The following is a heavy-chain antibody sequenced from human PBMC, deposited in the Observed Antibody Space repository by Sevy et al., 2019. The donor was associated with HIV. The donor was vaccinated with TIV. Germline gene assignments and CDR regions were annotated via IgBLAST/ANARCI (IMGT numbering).Heavy chain of an antibody. Sequence: SETLSLTCTVSGYSISSGYYWGWIRQPPGKGLEWIGSIYHSGSTYYNPSLKSRVTISVDTSKNQFSLKLSSVTAADTAVYYCARAYDYVWGFDYWGQGTLVTVS. V-gene: IGHV4-38-2*02. CDR3: ARAYDYVWGFDY. CDR1: GYSISSGYY. D-gene: IGHD3-16*01. J-gene: IGHJ4*02. CDR2: IYHSGST.